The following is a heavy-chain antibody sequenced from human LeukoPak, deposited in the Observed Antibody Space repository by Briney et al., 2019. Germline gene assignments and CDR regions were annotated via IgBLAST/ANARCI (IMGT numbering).Heavy chain of an antibody. J-gene: IGHJ4*02. D-gene: IGHD4-17*01. Sequence: PGGSLRLSCAASGFTFSTYAMSWVRQAPGKGLEWVSSISAGDGSTYYADSVKGRFTISRDNSMDTLCLQMSSLRAEDTAVYYCASPPPVTTGVAYWGQGTLVTVSS. CDR1: GFTFSTYA. CDR2: ISAGDGST. CDR3: ASPPPVTTGVAY. V-gene: IGHV3-23*01.